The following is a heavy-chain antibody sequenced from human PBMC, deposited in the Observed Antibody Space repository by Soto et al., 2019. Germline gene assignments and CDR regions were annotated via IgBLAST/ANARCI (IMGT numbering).Heavy chain of an antibody. V-gene: IGHV4-61*01. CDR3: ARTGIRLRYSFDY. J-gene: IGHJ4*02. CDR2: IYYTGST. Sequence: QVQLQESGPGLVKPSETLSLTCAVSGGSVRNATSYWSWIRQPPGKGLEWIGYIYYTGSTKYNPSLQSRVTISVDTPKSQLSLKLSSVTAADTAVYYCARTGIRLRYSFDYWGQGTLITVSS. D-gene: IGHD5-12*01. CDR1: GGSVRNATSY.